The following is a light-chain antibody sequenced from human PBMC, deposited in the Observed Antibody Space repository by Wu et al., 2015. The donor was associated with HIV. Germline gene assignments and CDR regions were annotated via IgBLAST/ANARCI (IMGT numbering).Light chain of an antibody. CDR1: QSVSNN. CDR2: GAS. CDR3: QQYNNWPPSWT. J-gene: IGKJ1*01. Sequence: EIVMTQSPAALSVSPGERATLSCRASQSVSNNLAWYQQIPGQAPRLLIYGASTRTTGIPARFSGSGSGTEFTLTISSMQSEDFALYYCQQYNNWPPSWTFGQGTKVEIK. V-gene: IGKV3-15*01.